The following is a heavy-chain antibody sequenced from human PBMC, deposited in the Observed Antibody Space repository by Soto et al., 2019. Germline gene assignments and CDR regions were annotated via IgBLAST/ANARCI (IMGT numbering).Heavy chain of an antibody. CDR3: ARGRLSMIRGLVPYYYYMDV. D-gene: IGHD3-10*01. CDR2: IWYDGSKK. V-gene: IGHV3-33*01. J-gene: IGHJ6*03. CDR1: GFSLSSYG. Sequence: GGSLRLSCAASGFSLSSYGMHWVRQAPGKGLEWVAVIWYDGSKKYHADSVKGRLTISRDNSKNTLYLQMNSLRAEDTAVYYCARGRLSMIRGLVPYYYYMDVWGEGTTVTVSS.